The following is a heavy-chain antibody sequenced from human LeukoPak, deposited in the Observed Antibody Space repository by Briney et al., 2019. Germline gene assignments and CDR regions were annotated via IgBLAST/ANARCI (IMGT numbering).Heavy chain of an antibody. CDR2: IYYSGST. Sequence: SETLSLTCTVSGGSISSSSYYWGWIRQPPGKGLEWIGSIYYSGSTYYNPSLKSRVTISVDTSKNQFSLKLCSVTAADTAVYYCARLSGPFDDGGYFDYWGQGTLVTVSS. CDR3: ARLSGPFDDGGYFDY. D-gene: IGHD1-1*01. V-gene: IGHV4-39*01. J-gene: IGHJ4*02. CDR1: GGSISSSSYY.